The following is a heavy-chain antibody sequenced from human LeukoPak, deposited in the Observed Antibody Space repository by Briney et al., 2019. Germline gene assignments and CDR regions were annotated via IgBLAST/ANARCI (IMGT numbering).Heavy chain of an antibody. D-gene: IGHD2-15*01. CDR1: GYTFTSYY. CDR2: INPSGGST. Sequence: GASVKVSCKASGYTFTSYYMHWVRQAPGQGLEWMGIINPSGGSTSYAQKFQGRVTITADKSTSTAYMELSSLRSEDTAVYYCARDDGRYCSGGSCYYGDYWGQGTLVTVSS. CDR3: ARDDGRYCSGGSCYYGDY. J-gene: IGHJ4*02. V-gene: IGHV1-46*01.